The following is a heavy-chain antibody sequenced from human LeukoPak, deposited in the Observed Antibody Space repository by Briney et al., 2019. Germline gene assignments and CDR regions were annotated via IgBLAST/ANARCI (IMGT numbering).Heavy chain of an antibody. J-gene: IGHJ6*02. CDR2: ISYDGSNK. CDR3: AKDVNGMDV. V-gene: IGHV3-30*18. CDR1: GFTFSSYG. Sequence: GRSLRLSCAASGFTFSSYGMHWVRQAPGKGLEWVAVISYDGSNKYNADSVKGRFTISRDNSKNTLYLQMNSLRAEDTAVYYCAKDVNGMDVWGQGTTVTVSS.